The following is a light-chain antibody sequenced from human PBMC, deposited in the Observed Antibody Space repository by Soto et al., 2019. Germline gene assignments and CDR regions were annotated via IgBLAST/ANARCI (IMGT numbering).Light chain of an antibody. J-gene: IGLJ2*01. CDR3: LLFYSGVRV. CDR2: DTS. V-gene: IGLV7-46*01. CDR1: TGTVTSGHY. Sequence: QAVVTQEASLTVSPGGSVTLTCDSSTGTVTSGHYPYWFQQRAGQAPRTLIYDTSKKHSWTPARFSGSLLGGKAALTLSGAQPEDEADYYCLLFYSGVRVFGGGTKLTVL.